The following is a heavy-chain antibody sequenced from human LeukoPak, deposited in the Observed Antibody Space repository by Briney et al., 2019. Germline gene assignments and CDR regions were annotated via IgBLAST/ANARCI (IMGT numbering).Heavy chain of an antibody. J-gene: IGHJ6*03. D-gene: IGHD6-13*01. CDR1: GGTFSSYA. CDR2: IIPIFGTA. Sequence: ASVKVFCKASGGTFSSYAISWVRQAPGQGLEWMGGIIPIFGTANYAQKFQGRVTITTDESTSTAYMELSSLRSEDTAVYYCGAAGNSYYYYYMDVWGKGTTVTVSS. CDR3: GAAGNSYYYYYMDV. V-gene: IGHV1-69*05.